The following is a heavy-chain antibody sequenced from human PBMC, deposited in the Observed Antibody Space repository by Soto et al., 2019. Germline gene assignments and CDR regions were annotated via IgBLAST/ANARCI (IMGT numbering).Heavy chain of an antibody. CDR1: GGSISSGGVH. J-gene: IGHJ4*02. CDR3: ASEGDYSYFDY. V-gene: IGHV4-30-4*01. D-gene: IGHD4-17*01. Sequence: SETLSLTCTVSGGSISSGGVHWSWIRQPPGKGLEYVGYIHDSGRTYYSPSLKSRLTLSIDTSKNQFSLNLTSVTAADTAVYYCASEGDYSYFDYWGQGTLVTVSS. CDR2: IHDSGRT.